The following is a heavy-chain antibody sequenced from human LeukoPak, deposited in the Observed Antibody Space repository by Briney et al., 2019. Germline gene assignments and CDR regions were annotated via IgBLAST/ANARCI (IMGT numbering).Heavy chain of an antibody. CDR2: IYYSGTT. CDR1: GDSMRKYY. CDR3: ARDRSYFEISACDS. D-gene: IGHD2/OR15-2a*01. J-gene: IGHJ4*02. Sequence: SETLSLTCTVSGDSMRKYYWSWIRQPPGKGLEWIGHIYYSGTTNYNPSLKSRLTISVDTSKNQFSLKLTAVTAADTAMYFCARDRSYFEISACDSWGQGTLVTVSS. V-gene: IGHV4-59*01.